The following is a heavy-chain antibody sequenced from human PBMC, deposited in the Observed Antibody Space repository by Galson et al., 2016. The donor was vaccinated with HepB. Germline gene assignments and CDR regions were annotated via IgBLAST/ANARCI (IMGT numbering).Heavy chain of an antibody. CDR3: ARLNYYDSERPGVGSSDI. CDR1: GYYFPNFW. D-gene: IGHD3-22*01. J-gene: IGHJ3*02. CDR2: IFPASSET. V-gene: IGHV5-51*03. Sequence: QSGAEVKKPGESLQISCKGSGYYFPNFWIAWVRQMPGRGLDWMGMIFPASSETRYSPSFQGQVTISADKSITTAYVQWNSLKASDTATYYCARLNYYDSERPGVGSSDIWGQGTMVTVSS.